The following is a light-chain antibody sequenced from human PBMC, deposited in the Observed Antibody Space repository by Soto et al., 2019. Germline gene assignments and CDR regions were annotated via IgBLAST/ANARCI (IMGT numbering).Light chain of an antibody. CDR3: SSYTSSSTLAWV. CDR2: EVS. Sequence: QSALTQPASVSGSPGQSITISCTGTSSDVGGYNYVSWYQQHPGKAPKLMIYEVSNRPSGVSNRFPGSKSGNTASLTISGLQAEDEADYYCSSYTSSSTLAWVFGGGTKVTVL. CDR1: SSDVGGYNY. V-gene: IGLV2-14*01. J-gene: IGLJ3*02.